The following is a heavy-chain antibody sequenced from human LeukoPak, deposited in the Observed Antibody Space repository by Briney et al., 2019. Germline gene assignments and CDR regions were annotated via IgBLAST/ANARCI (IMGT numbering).Heavy chain of an antibody. CDR1: VVSISSGNW. J-gene: IGHJ6*02. D-gene: IGHD2-2*02. CDR3: ATAPILRGEGGEHYRCGMDV. V-gene: IGHV4-4*02. CDR2: IHHNGTR. Sequence: PSGTLSLTCGVSVVSISSGNWWSWVRQSPEKGLEWIGEIHHNGTRNYNPSLKSRATISADTFQNHFSLIVTSLTAADTAVYYCATAPILRGEGGEHYRCGMDVWGQGTTVIVSS.